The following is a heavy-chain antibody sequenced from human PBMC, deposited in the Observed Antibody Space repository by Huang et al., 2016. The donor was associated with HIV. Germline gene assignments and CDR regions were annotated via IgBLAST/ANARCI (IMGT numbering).Heavy chain of an antibody. CDR1: GDFISSTNYY. CDR2: GYQSGST. V-gene: IGHV4-39*01. D-gene: IGHD6-13*01. Sequence: QLQLQESGPGQVKPSETLSLTCTVSGDFISSTNYYWGWIRQSPGKGLEWVGSGYQSGSTNDNPSLKSRVTLSVDTSRNQFSPRLNSVTAADTAVYYCASQHIGAAATWFWGRGTQVAVSS. CDR3: ASQHIGAAATWF. J-gene: IGHJ4*02.